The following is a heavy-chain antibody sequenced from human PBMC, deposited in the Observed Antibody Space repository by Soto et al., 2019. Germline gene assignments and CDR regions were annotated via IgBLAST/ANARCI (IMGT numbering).Heavy chain of an antibody. Sequence: PGGSLSLSCAASGFTFSSYAMSWVRQAPGKGLEWVSAISGSGGSTYYADSVKGRFTISRDNSKNTLYLQMNSLRAEDTAVYYCASQRGGEPYYYYGMDVWGQGTTVTVSS. CDR1: GFTFSSYA. CDR3: ASQRGGEPYYYYGMDV. V-gene: IGHV3-23*01. J-gene: IGHJ6*02. CDR2: ISGSGGST. D-gene: IGHD1-26*01.